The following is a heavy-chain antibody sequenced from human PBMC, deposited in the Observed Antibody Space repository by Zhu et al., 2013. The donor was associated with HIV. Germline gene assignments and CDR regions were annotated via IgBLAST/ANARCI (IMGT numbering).Heavy chain of an antibody. CDR2: INAGNGNT. J-gene: IGHJ6*02. CDR1: GYTFTSYA. V-gene: IGHV1-3*01. CDR3: AREYSSSWYYYGMDV. Sequence: QVQLVQSGAEVKKPGASVKVSCKASGYTFTSYAMHWVRQAPGQRLEWMGWINAGNGNTKYSQKFQGRVTITRDTSASTAYMELSSLRSEDTAVYYCAREYSSSWYYYGMDVWGQGTTVTVSS. D-gene: IGHD6-6*01.